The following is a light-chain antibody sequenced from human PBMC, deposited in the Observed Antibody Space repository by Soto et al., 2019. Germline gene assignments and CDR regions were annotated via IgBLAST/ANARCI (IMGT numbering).Light chain of an antibody. J-gene: IGKJ1*01. V-gene: IGKV1-9*01. Sequence: IQLTQSPSSLSASVGDRVTITCRASQGISSNLAWYQQKPGRAPKLLIFGASTLQSGVPSRFSGSGSGTDFNLTISSLQPEDFATYSCQQLNSYPPWTFGQGTKWIS. CDR3: QQLNSYPPWT. CDR2: GAS. CDR1: QGISSN.